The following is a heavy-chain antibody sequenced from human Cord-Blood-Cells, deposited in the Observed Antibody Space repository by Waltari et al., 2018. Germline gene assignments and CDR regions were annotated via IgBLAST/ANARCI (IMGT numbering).Heavy chain of an antibody. J-gene: IGHJ4*02. D-gene: IGHD6-13*01. CDR2: IYYSGST. CDR1: GGSISSSSYY. Sequence: QLRLQESGPGLVKPSETLSLTCTVSGGSISSSSYYWGWIRQPPGKGLEWIGSIYYSGSTYYNPSLKSRVTISVDTSKNQFSLKLSSVTAADTAVYYCARPYSSSWYYFDYWGQGTLVTVSS. V-gene: IGHV4-39*01. CDR3: ARPYSSSWYYFDY.